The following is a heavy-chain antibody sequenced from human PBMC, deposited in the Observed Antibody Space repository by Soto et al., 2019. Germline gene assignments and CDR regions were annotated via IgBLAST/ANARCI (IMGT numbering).Heavy chain of an antibody. CDR1: GGTFSSYA. D-gene: IGHD3-3*01. CDR3: AWTAGSDGVVTWWFDP. CDR2: IIPIFGTA. Sequence: QVQLVQSGAEVTKPGSSVKVSCKASGGTFSSYAISWVRQAPGQGLEWMGGIIPIFGTANYAQKFQGRVTITADESTSTAYMELSSLRSEDTAVYYCAWTAGSDGVVTWWFDPWGQGTLVTVSS. V-gene: IGHV1-69*01. J-gene: IGHJ5*02.